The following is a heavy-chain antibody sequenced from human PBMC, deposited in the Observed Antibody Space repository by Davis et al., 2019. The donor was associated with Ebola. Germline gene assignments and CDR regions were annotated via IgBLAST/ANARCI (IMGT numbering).Heavy chain of an antibody. CDR3: ARQVAGMWFDP. D-gene: IGHD6-19*01. CDR2: ISAYNGNT. V-gene: IGHV1-18*01. CDR1: VYTFTSYG. J-gene: IGHJ5*02. Sequence: ASVTVSCKASVYTFTSYGISWVRLAPGQGLEWMGWISAYNGNTNYAQKLQGRVTMTTDTSTSTAYMELRSLRSDDTAVYYCARQVAGMWFDPWGQGTLVTVSS.